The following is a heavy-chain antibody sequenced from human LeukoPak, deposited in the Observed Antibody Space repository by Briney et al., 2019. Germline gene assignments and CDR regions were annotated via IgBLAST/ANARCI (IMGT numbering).Heavy chain of an antibody. Sequence: RPGGSLRLSCAASGFTFSSYGMTWVRQAPGKGLEWVSIISVSGSTYYADSVRGRFTISRDNSKSTLSLQMNSLRAEDTAIYYCATYRQVLLPFESWGQGTLVTVSS. CDR2: ISVSGST. D-gene: IGHD2-8*02. V-gene: IGHV3-23*01. CDR3: ATYRQVLLPFES. J-gene: IGHJ4*02. CDR1: GFTFSSYG.